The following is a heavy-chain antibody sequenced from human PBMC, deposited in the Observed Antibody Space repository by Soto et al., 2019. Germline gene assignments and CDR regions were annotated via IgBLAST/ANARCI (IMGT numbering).Heavy chain of an antibody. V-gene: IGHV1-46*01. CDR3: ARDAQIGHGYSVYHTY. J-gene: IGHJ4*02. CDR1: GYTFTSYY. Sequence: QVQLVQSGAEVTKPGASVKVSCKASGYTFTSYYIHWVRQAPGQGLEWVGLINPSGGSTTYAPKFKGRVPMTRDTSTSTVYMELNSLRSEDTAVYFCARDAQIGHGYSVYHTYWGQGTLVTVSS. D-gene: IGHD5-12*01. CDR2: INPSGGST.